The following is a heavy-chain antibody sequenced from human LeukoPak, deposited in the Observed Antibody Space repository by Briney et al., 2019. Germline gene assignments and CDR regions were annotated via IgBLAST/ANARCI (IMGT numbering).Heavy chain of an antibody. CDR1: GGSISNHY. CDR2: IYSSGST. CDR3: ARGYSRDWGLQYFQR. J-gene: IGHJ1*01. V-gene: IGHV4-59*11. D-gene: IGHD6-19*01. Sequence: SETLSLTCTVSGGSISNHYWSWIRQPPGKGLEWIGYIYSSGSTSYNPSLKSRVTMSVDTSKNQLSLNLNSVTAADTAVYHCARGYSRDWGLQYFQRWGQGTLVTVSS.